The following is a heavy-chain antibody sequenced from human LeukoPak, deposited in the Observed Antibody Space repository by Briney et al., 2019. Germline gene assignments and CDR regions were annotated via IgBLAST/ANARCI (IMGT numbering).Heavy chain of an antibody. CDR3: ARRGLHYGDYVDY. CDR1: GYSFTSFW. J-gene: IGHJ4*02. Sequence: PGESLKISCKGSGYSFTSFWIGWVRQMPGKGLEWMGIIYPGDSDTRYSPSFRGQVTISADKSISTAYLQWSSLKASDTAMYYCARRGLHYGDYVDYWGQGTLVTVSS. V-gene: IGHV5-51*01. CDR2: IYPGDSDT. D-gene: IGHD4-17*01.